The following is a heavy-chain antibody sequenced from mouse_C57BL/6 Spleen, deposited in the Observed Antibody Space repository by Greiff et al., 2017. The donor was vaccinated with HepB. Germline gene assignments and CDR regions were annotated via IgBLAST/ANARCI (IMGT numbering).Heavy chain of an antibody. CDR1: GYTFTDYE. Sequence: VQLQQSGAELVRPGASVTLSCKASGYTFTDYEMHWVKQTPVHGLEWIGAIDPETGGTAYNQKFKGKAILTADKSSSTAYMQLRSLTSEDSAVYYGTEADYCGSSPFAYWGQGTLVTVSA. D-gene: IGHD1-1*01. CDR2: IDPETGGT. V-gene: IGHV1-15*01. J-gene: IGHJ3*01. CDR3: TEADYCGSSPFAY.